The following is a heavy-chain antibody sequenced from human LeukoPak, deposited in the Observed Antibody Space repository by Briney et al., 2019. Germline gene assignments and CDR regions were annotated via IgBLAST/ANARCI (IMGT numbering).Heavy chain of an antibody. CDR2: ISYDGSNK. CDR3: ARDSGIAVRLFDY. J-gene: IGHJ4*02. Sequence: GGSLRLSCAASGFTFSSYAMHWVRQAPGKGLEWVAVISYDGSNKYYADSVKGRFIISRDNSKNTLYLQMNSLRAEDTAVYCCARDSGIAVRLFDYWGQGTLVTVSS. CDR1: GFTFSSYA. D-gene: IGHD6-19*01. V-gene: IGHV3-30*04.